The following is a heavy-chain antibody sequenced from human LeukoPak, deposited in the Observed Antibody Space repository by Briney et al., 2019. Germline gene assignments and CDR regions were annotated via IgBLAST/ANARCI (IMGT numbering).Heavy chain of an antibody. D-gene: IGHD5-12*01. CDR1: GFTFSSYS. J-gene: IGHJ4*02. V-gene: IGHV3-48*01. Sequence: GGSLRLSCAASGFTFSSYSMNWVRQAPGKGLEWISYISSSSSTIYCADSVKGRFTISRDNAKNSLFLQMNSLRAEDTAVYYCTSGYDCFDYWGQGTLVTVSS. CDR3: TSGYDCFDY. CDR2: ISSSSSTI.